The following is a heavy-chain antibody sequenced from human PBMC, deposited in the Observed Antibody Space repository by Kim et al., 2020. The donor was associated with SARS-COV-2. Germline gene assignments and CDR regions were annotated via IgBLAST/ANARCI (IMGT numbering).Heavy chain of an antibody. J-gene: IGHJ4*01. CDR1: GFSFSTHW. V-gene: IGHV3-7*01. D-gene: IGHD3-3*01. CDR3: ATRPWRIGYFGVFYY. CDR2: IKDDGSEK. Sequence: GGSLRLSCAASGFSFSTHWMSWVRQAPGKGLEWVANIKDDGSEKYYVDSVKGRFTISRDNAKNSLYLEMNTLRGEDTAVYFCATRPWRIGYFGVFYYWG.